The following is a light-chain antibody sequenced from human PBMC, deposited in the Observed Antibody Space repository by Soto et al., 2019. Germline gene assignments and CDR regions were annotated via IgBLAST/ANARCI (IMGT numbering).Light chain of an antibody. V-gene: IGKV2-28*01. CDR1: QSLLHSNGYNY. J-gene: IGKJ1*01. Sequence: EIVMTQSPISLPVTPGEPASISCRSSQSLLHSNGYNYLDWYLQKPGQSPQLLIYLGSNRSSGVPDRFSGSGSGTDFTLKISRVEAEDVGVYYCMQALQTWTFGQGTKVDIK. CDR2: LGS. CDR3: MQALQTWT.